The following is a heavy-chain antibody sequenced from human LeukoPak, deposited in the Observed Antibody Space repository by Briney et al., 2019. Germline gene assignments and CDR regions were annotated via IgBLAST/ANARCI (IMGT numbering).Heavy chain of an antibody. Sequence: SVKVSCKTSGYIFTSFGITWVRQAPGQGLEWMGWISTYNGNTNYAQNLQGRVTMTTDTSTSTAYMELRSLRSDDTAVYYCARDKGVIYSGYDFNSPQDYWGQGTLVTVSS. CDR3: ARDKGVIYSGYDFNSPQDY. CDR2: ISTYNGNT. J-gene: IGHJ4*02. V-gene: IGHV1-18*01. D-gene: IGHD5-12*01. CDR1: GYIFTSFG.